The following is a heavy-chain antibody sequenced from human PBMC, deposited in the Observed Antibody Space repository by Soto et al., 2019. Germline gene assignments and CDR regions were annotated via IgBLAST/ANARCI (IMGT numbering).Heavy chain of an antibody. CDR1: GGTFSSYA. D-gene: IGHD3-10*01. CDR3: AGNGSGSYYDTYNWFDP. Sequence: QVQLVQSGAEVKKPGSSVKVSCKASGGTFSSYAISWVRQAPGQGLEWMGGIIPIFGTANYAQKFQGRVTITADESTSTAYMELSSLRSEDTAVYYCAGNGSGSYYDTYNWFDPWGQGTLVTGSS. J-gene: IGHJ5*02. V-gene: IGHV1-69*12. CDR2: IIPIFGTA.